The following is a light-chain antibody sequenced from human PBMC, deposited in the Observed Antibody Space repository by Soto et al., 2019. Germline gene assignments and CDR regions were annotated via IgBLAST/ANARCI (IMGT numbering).Light chain of an antibody. CDR1: QSISGY. CDR3: QQYDSYSPLT. V-gene: IGKV1-5*01. CDR2: GAS. Sequence: DIQMTQSPSSLSASIGDRVTITCRASQSISGYLNWYQQKPGKAPKLLISGASTLQSGVPSRFSGRGSGTAFTLTISSLQPDDFATYYCQQYDSYSPLTFGGGTKVEIK. J-gene: IGKJ4*01.